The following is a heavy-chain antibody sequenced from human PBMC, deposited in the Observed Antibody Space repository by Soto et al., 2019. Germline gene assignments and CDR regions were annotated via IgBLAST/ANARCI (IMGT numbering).Heavy chain of an antibody. CDR3: AREVVRGMDV. CDR2: MNPNSANT. J-gene: IGHJ6*02. V-gene: IGHV1-8*01. D-gene: IGHD2-15*01. Sequence: QVQLVQSGAEVKKPGASVKVSCKASGYTFTSYDVNCVRQATGQGLEWMEWMNPNSANTGYAQKFQGRVTRTRNTSISTAYMELSILRSEDTAVYYCAREVVRGMDVWGQGTMVTVSS. CDR1: GYTFTSYD.